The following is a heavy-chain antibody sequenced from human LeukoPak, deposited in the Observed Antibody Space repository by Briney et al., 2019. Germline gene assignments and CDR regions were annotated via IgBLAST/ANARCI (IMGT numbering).Heavy chain of an antibody. V-gene: IGHV4-34*01. CDR1: GGSFSGYY. J-gene: IGHJ4*02. Sequence: SETLSLTCAVYGGSFSGYYWSWIRQPPGKGLEWIGEINHSGSTNYNPSLKSRVTISVDTSKNQFSPKLSSVTAADTAVYYCARGSHNTTVTTADYWGQGTLVTVSS. CDR2: INHSGST. CDR3: ARGSHNTTVTTADY. D-gene: IGHD4-17*01.